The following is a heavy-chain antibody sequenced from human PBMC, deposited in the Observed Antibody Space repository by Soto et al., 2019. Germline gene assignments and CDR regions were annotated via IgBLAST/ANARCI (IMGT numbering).Heavy chain of an antibody. V-gene: IGHV4-30-4*01. CDR2: IYDRGSS. D-gene: IGHD1-26*01. J-gene: IGHJ4*02. Sequence: SETLSLTCTVSGASISSGDYFWSWIRQSPGKGLEWIVYIYDRGSSYYNPSLKSRVTMSVDTSKNQFSLKLRSVTAADTAVYYCASQKRYTSGPETLDDWGQGTLVTAPQ. CDR3: ASQKRYTSGPETLDD. CDR1: GASISSGDYF.